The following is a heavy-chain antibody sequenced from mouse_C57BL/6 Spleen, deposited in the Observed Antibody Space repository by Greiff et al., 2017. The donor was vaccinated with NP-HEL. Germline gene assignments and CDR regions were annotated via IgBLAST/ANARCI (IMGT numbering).Heavy chain of an antibody. D-gene: IGHD6-2*01. V-gene: IGHV1-50*01. Sequence: QVQLQQPGAELVKPGASVKLSCKASGYTFTSYWMQWVKQRPGQGLEWIGEIDPSDGYTNYNQKFKGKATLTADKSSSTAYMQLSSLTSEDSAVYYCQSFSRYYFEDWGTGTTLT. CDR1: GYTFTSYW. CDR2: IDPSDGYT. CDR3: QSFSRYYFED. J-gene: IGHJ2*01.